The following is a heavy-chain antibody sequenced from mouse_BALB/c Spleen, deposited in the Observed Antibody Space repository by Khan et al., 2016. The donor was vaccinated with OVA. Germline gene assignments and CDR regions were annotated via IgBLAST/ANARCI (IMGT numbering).Heavy chain of an antibody. Sequence: VQLKESGPGLVKPSQSLSLTCTVTGYSITSGYGWNWIRQFPGNKLEWMGYISYSGSTNYNPSLKSRISITRDTSKNQFFLQLNSVTTEDTATYYCARTARIKYWGHGTTLTVSS. J-gene: IGHJ2*01. CDR2: ISYSGST. V-gene: IGHV3-2*02. CDR3: ARTARIKY. CDR1: GYSITSGYG. D-gene: IGHD1-2*01.